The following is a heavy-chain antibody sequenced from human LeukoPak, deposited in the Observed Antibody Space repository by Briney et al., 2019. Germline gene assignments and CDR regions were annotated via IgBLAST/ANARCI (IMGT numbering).Heavy chain of an antibody. J-gene: IGHJ4*02. D-gene: IGHD4-17*01. CDR1: GGSISSGGYY. Sequence: SETLSLTCTVSGGSISSGGYYWSWIRQHPGKGLEWIGYIYYSGSTYYNPSLKSRVTISVDTSKNQFSLKLSSVTAADTAVYYCARSPYGDYSDYWGQGTLVTVSS. V-gene: IGHV4-31*03. CDR2: IYYSGST. CDR3: ARSPYGDYSDY.